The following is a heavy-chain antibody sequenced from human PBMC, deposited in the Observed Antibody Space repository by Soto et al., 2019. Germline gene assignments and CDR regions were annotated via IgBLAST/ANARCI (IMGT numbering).Heavy chain of an antibody. CDR1: GGSISSGGYY. Sequence: QVQLQESGPGLVQPSQTLSLTCTVSGGSISSGGYYWSWIRQHPGTGLELIGHISYSGSTYYNTSLKSRVTISVDTSRIQFSLIVNSVTAADTAVYYCARRVLHWGQGTLVTVSS. V-gene: IGHV4-31*03. CDR3: ARRVLH. J-gene: IGHJ4*01. CDR2: ISYSGST.